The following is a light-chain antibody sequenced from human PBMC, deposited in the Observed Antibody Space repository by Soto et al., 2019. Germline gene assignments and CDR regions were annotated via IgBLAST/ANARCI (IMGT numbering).Light chain of an antibody. Sequence: EIGLTQSPATQSVSPGERATLSCRASQSVSSNLAWYQQKPGQAPRLLIYVASTRATGVPARFSGSGSGREFTLTISSLQSEDFAVYYCQQYNNWPRGKFGQGTKV. CDR2: VAS. CDR1: QSVSSN. V-gene: IGKV3-15*01. J-gene: IGKJ1*01. CDR3: QQYNNWPRGK.